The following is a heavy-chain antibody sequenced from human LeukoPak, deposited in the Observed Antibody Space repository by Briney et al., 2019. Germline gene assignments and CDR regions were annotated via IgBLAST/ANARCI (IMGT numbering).Heavy chain of an antibody. CDR1: GLTFSGSW. CDR2: ILPDGSYK. J-gene: IGHJ4*02. V-gene: IGHV3-7*01. CDR3: TTKYY. Sequence: LAGGSLRLSCAASGLTFSGSWMTWVRQRPGKGLEWVGNILPDGSYKHYVDSVKGRFTISRDNAKNSLYLQMNSLREEDTAVYYCTTKYYWGQGTPVTVSS. D-gene: IGHD2/OR15-2a*01.